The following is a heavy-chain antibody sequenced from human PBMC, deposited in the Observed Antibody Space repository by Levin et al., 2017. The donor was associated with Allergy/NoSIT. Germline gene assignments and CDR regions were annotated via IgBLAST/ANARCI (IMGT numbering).Heavy chain of an antibody. V-gene: IGHV1-46*01. CDR1: GYTLSSYF. CDR2: ITPSGGNT. Sequence: PGESLKISCKASGYTLSSYFMHWVRQAPGEGPEWLGLITPSGGNTLSANLRGRLTLSIDTSTSTVYMELSELISEDTAMYYCVRGFSEAFDVWGQGTMVSVSS. J-gene: IGHJ3*01. CDR3: VRGFSEAFDV.